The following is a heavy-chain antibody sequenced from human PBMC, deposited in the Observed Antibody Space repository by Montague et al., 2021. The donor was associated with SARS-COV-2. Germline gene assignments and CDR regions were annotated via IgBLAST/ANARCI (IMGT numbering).Heavy chain of an antibody. CDR1: GGSFSGYY. V-gene: IGHV4-34*01. Sequence: SETLSLTCAVYGGSFSGYYWSWIRQPPGKGLEWIGEINHSGSTNYNPSLKSRVTISVDTSKNQFYLKLSSVTAADTAVYYCARVRAAPAPMRIFSLGRRYYGMDVWGQGHSVTVPS. CDR3: ARVRAAPAPMRIFSLGRRYYGMDV. J-gene: IGHJ6*02. D-gene: IGHD2-2*01. CDR2: INHSGST.